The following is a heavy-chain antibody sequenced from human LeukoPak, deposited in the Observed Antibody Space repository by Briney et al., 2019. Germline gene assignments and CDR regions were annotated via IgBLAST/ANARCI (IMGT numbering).Heavy chain of an antibody. V-gene: IGHV4-4*07. Sequence: PSETLSLTCTVSGGSISSYYWSWLRQPAGKGLEWIRRIYTSGSTNYNPSLKSRVTMSVDTSKNQFSLKLSSVTAADTAVYYCARVYDSSGYALGWFDPWGQGTLVTVSS. CDR2: IYTSGST. J-gene: IGHJ5*02. CDR1: GGSISSYY. D-gene: IGHD3-22*01. CDR3: ARVYDSSGYALGWFDP.